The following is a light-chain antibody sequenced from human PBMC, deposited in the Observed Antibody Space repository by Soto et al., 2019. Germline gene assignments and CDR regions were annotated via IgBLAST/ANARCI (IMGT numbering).Light chain of an antibody. J-gene: IGKJ1*01. CDR2: KAS. Sequence: DIQMTQSPSTLSASVGDRVTITCRASQNIGSWLAWYQQKPGKAPKLLIYKASILDSGVPSRFGGSGSGTELTITISRLQPDDSATYYSQQYDKYSPWAFGQGTKVEI. V-gene: IGKV1-5*03. CDR3: QQYDKYSPWA. CDR1: QNIGSW.